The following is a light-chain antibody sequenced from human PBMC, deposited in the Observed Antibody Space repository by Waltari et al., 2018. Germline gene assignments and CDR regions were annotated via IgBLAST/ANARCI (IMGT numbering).Light chain of an antibody. V-gene: IGLV3-25*03. CDR2: KDS. Sequence: SYELTQPPSVSVSPGQTARITCSGDALAKQYAYWYQQKPGQAPVLVIYKDSERPSGIPERLSGSSSGTIVTLTISGVQAEDEADYYCQSTDNSGAVFGGGTKLTVL. CDR3: QSTDNSGAV. J-gene: IGLJ2*01. CDR1: ALAKQY.